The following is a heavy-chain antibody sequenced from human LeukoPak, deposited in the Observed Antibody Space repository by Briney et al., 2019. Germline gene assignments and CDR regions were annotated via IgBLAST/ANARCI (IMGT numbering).Heavy chain of an antibody. CDR3: ARGLVPGFLDY. J-gene: IGHJ4*02. D-gene: IGHD4-11*01. Sequence: GGSLRLSCAASGFTFSRFGMHWVRQAPGKGLEWVAFISYDGSNQYYADSVKGRFTISRDNSKNTQYLQMNSLRAEDTAVYYCARGLVPGFLDYWGQGTPVTVSS. CDR2: ISYDGSNQ. V-gene: IGHV3-30*03. CDR1: GFTFSRFG.